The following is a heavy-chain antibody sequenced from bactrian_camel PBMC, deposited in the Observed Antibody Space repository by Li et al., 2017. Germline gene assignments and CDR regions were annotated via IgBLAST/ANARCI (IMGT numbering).Heavy chain of an antibody. Sequence: HVQLVESGGGSVQAGGSLTLSCVASGNSIRTYSVGWFRQAPGKKREGIAIMNSIGSERYADSVKGRVTISKDAANNTLHLQMDSLKPEDTAMYYCAAGTNYFACRPDRTSTFAYWGQGTQVTVS. CDR2: MNSIGSE. V-gene: IGHV3S53*01. J-gene: IGHJ4*01. CDR3: AAGTNYFACRPDRTSTFAY. D-gene: IGHD8*01. CDR1: GNSIRTYS.